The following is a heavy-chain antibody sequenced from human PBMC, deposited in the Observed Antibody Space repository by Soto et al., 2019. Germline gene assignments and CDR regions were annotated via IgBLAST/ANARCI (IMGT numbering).Heavy chain of an antibody. J-gene: IGHJ4*02. V-gene: IGHV4-59*01. CDR3: ARRAGIRSYGGFDY. CDR1: GGSISSYY. D-gene: IGHD1-26*01. CDR2: IYYSGST. Sequence: SETLSLTCTVSGGSISSYYWSWIRQPPGKGLEWIGYIYYSGSTNYNPSLKSRVTISVDTSKNQFSLKLSSVTAADTAVYYCARRAGIRSYGGFDYWGQGTLVTVSS.